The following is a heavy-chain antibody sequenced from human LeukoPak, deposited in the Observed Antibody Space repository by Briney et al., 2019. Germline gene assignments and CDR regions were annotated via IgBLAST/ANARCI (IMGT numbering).Heavy chain of an antibody. CDR3: ARAGEGATRKYYYYGMDV. Sequence: PGGSLRLSCAASGFTFSSYGMHWVRQAPGKGLEWVAVIWYDGSNKYYADSVKGRFTISRDNSKNTLYLQMNSLRAEDTAVYYCARAGEGATRKYYYYGMDVWGQGTTVTVSS. J-gene: IGHJ6*02. V-gene: IGHV3-33*01. CDR1: GFTFSSYG. D-gene: IGHD1-26*01. CDR2: IWYDGSNK.